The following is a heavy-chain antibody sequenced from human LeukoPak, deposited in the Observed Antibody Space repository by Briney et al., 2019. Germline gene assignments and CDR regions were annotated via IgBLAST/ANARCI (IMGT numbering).Heavy chain of an antibody. CDR1: GGSISSYY. J-gene: IGHJ4*02. CDR2: IYYSGST. CDR3: ARGGLELENDY. Sequence: KTSETLSLTCTVSGGSISSYYWSWIRQPPGKGLEWIGYIYYSGSTNYNPSLKSRVTISVDTPKNQFSLKLSSVTAADTAVYYCARGGLELENDYWGQGTLVTVSS. D-gene: IGHD1-7*01. V-gene: IGHV4-59*01.